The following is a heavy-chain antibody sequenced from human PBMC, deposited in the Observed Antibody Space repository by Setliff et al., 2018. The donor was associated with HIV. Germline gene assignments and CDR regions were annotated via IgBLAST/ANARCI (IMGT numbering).Heavy chain of an antibody. CDR2: MSHNGKT. J-gene: IGHJ6*03. D-gene: IGHD1-26*01. CDR3: ARELSHIVGAPRYMDV. Sequence: KLPETLSLTCAASGYSISSGYYWGWIRQPPGKGLEWIASMSHNGKTYYNPSLKSRVTISVDTSKNQISLKMNSVTAADTAVYHCARELSHIVGAPRYMDVWGKGTTVTVSS. V-gene: IGHV4-38-2*02. CDR1: GYSISSGYY.